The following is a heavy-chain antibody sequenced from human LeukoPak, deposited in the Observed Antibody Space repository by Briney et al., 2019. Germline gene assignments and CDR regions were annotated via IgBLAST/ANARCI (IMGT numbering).Heavy chain of an antibody. CDR2: IYYSGST. J-gene: IGHJ4*02. D-gene: IGHD3-3*01. CDR1: GGSISSYY. V-gene: IGHV4-59*01. CDR3: ASRSSIWSGYQDTLYYFDS. Sequence: SETLSLTCTVSGGSISSYYWSWIRQPPGKRLEWIGHIYYSGSTNYNPSLKSRVTISVDTSKNQSSLKLSSVTAADTAVYYCASRSSIWSGYQDTLYYFDSWGQGTLVTVSS.